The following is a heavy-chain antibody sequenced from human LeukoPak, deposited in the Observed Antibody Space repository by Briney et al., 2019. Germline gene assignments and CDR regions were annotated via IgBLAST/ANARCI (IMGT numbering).Heavy chain of an antibody. Sequence: SETLSLTCTVSGGSVSSGSYYWSWIRQPPGKGLEWIGYIYYSGSTSYNPSLKSRVTISIDTSKNQFSLKLSSVTAADTAVYYCARMKGGLRFWYYYYGMDVWGKGTTVTVSS. CDR1: GGSVSSGSYY. CDR2: IYYSGST. D-gene: IGHD5-12*01. CDR3: ARMKGGLRFWYYYYGMDV. J-gene: IGHJ6*04. V-gene: IGHV4-61*01.